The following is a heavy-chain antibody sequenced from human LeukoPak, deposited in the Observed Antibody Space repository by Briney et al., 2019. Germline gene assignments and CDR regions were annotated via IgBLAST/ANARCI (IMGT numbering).Heavy chain of an antibody. CDR3: ARGRSLNAFDI. Sequence: PSETLSLTCTVSGGSISSYYWSWIRQPPRKGLEWIGYIYYSGSTNYNPSLKSRVTMSVDTSKNQFSLKLSSVTAADTAVYYCARGRSLNAFDIWRQGTMVTVSS. J-gene: IGHJ3*02. CDR1: GGSISSYY. CDR2: IYYSGST. V-gene: IGHV4-59*01.